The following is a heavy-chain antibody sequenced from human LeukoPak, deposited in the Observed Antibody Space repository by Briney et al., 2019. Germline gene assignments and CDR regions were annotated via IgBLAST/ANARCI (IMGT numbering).Heavy chain of an antibody. CDR1: GYTFTGYY. CDR2: INPNSDGT. Sequence: ASVKVSCKASGYTFTGYYMHWVRQAPGQGLEWMGWINPNSDGTNYAQKFQGRVTMTRDTSISTAYMELSRLRSDDTAVYYCAREYSSFSSDYWGQGTLVTVSS. J-gene: IGHJ4*02. CDR3: AREYSSFSSDY. V-gene: IGHV1-2*02. D-gene: IGHD6-6*01.